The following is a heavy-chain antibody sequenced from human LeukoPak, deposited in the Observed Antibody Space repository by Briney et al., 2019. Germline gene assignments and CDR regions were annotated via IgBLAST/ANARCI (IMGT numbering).Heavy chain of an antibody. D-gene: IGHD3-22*01. Sequence: GGSLRLSCAASGFTFSSYSMNWVRQAPGKGLEWVSSISSSSSYIYYADSVKGRFTISRDNAKNSLYLQMNSLRAEDTAVYYCARDKDYYDSSGYKYWGQGTLVTVSS. CDR3: ARDKDYYDSSGYKY. V-gene: IGHV3-21*01. CDR1: GFTFSSYS. CDR2: ISSSSSYI. J-gene: IGHJ4*02.